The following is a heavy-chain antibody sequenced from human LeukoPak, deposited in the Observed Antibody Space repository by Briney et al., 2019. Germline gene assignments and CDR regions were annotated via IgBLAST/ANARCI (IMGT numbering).Heavy chain of an antibody. CDR1: GFTIRDYY. CDR2: ITTSGDTV. J-gene: IGHJ6*03. Sequence: GGSLRLSCAASGFTIRDYYMSWARQAPGKGPEWISYITTSGDTVDYADSVKGRFTISRDNARNSVYLQMDGLRAEDTAVYYCARDRGIVLPDTSYYMDVWGKGTTVTVSS. D-gene: IGHD1-26*01. CDR3: ARDRGIVLPDTSYYMDV. V-gene: IGHV3-11*01.